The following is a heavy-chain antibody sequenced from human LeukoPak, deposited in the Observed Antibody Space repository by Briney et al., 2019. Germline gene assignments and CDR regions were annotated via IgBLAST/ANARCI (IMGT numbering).Heavy chain of an antibody. CDR3: AKGGVVLRFLEWSPDAFDI. CDR1: GFTFSSYA. J-gene: IGHJ3*02. D-gene: IGHD3-3*01. CDR2: ISGSGGST. Sequence: PGGSLRLSCAATGFTFSSYAMSWVRPAPGRGLEWVSAISGSGGSTYYAGSVKGRFTISRDNSKSTLYLQMNSLRDEDTAVYYCAKGGVVLRFLEWSPDAFDIWGQGTMVTVSS. V-gene: IGHV3-23*01.